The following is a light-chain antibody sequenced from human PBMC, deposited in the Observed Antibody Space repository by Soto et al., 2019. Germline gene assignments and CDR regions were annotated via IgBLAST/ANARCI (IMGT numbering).Light chain of an antibody. V-gene: IGKV3-15*01. CDR1: PGIGDT. CDR2: DTS. CDR3: QHYNSYSEA. J-gene: IGKJ1*01. Sequence: EVVMTQSPATLSVSPGDGVTLSCRASPGIGDTLAWYQHKPGQAPRLLIYDTSTRATGVPARFSGSRSGPEFTLTINSLQSEDFATYYCQHYNSYSEAFGQGTKVDIK.